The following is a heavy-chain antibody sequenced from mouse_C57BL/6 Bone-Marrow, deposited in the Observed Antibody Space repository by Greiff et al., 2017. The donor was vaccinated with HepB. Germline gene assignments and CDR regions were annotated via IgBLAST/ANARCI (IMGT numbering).Heavy chain of an antibody. V-gene: IGHV5-6*02. CDR3: ARRGLLRYGWYFDV. D-gene: IGHD1-1*01. CDR2: ISSGGSYT. Sequence: EVKVVESGGDLVKPGGSLKLSCAASGFTFSSYGMSWVRQTPDKRLEWVATISSGGSYTYYPDSVKGRFTISRDNAKNTLYLQMSSLKSEDTAMYYCARRGLLRYGWYFDVWGTGTTVTVSS. CDR1: GFTFSSYG. J-gene: IGHJ1*03.